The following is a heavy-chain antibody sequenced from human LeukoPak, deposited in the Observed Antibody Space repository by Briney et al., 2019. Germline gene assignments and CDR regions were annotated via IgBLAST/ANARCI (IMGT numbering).Heavy chain of an antibody. V-gene: IGHV4-4*02. CDR3: ARIGRLLWFGETPNFDY. J-gene: IGHJ4*02. CDR2: IYHSGST. CDR1: GGSISSSNW. Sequence: PSGTLSLTCAVSGGSISSSNWWSWVRQPPGKGLEWIGEIYHSGSTYYNPSLKSRVTISVDTSKNQFSLKLSSVTAADTAVYYCARIGRLLWFGETPNFDYWGQGTLVTVSS. D-gene: IGHD3-10*01.